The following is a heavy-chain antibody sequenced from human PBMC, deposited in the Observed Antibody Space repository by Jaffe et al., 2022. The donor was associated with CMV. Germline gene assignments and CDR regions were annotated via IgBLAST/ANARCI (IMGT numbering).Heavy chain of an antibody. D-gene: IGHD4-4*01. CDR1: GFTFSSYA. CDR2: ISGSGGST. J-gene: IGHJ2*01. Sequence: EVQLLESGGGLVQPGGSLRLSCAASGFTFSSYAMSWVRQAPGKGLEWVSAISGSGGSTYYADSVKGRFTISRDNSKNTLYLQMNSLRAEDTAVYYCARDYSNFLWYFDLWGRGTLVTVSS. V-gene: IGHV3-23*01. CDR3: ARDYSNFLWYFDL.